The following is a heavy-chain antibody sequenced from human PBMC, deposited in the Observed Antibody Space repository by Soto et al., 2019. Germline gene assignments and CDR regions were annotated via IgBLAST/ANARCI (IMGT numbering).Heavy chain of an antibody. CDR3: AKGIRVRRFDY. CDR1: GFTVSRND. D-gene: IGHD3-10*01. J-gene: IGHJ4*02. V-gene: IGHV3-23*01. CDR2: ISGSGGST. Sequence: EVQVLESGGGLVQPGGSLRLSCVASGFTVSRNDMSWVRQAPGKGLEWVSGISGSGGSTYYADSVKGRFSISRDNSRNTRYRQMNSLRGEDTAVYYCAKGIRVRRFDYWGQGALVTVSS.